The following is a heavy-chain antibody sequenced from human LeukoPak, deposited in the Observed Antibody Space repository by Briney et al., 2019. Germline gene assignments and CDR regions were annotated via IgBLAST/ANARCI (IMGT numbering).Heavy chain of an antibody. D-gene: IGHD6-19*01. CDR3: ARDRSSGWYGKYYFDY. J-gene: IGHJ4*02. V-gene: IGHV4-59*01. CDR1: GGSSSSYY. Sequence: KSSETLSLTCTVSGGSSSSYYWSWIRQPPGKGLEWIGYIYYSGSTNYNPSLKSRVTISVDTSKNQFSLKLGSVTAADTAVYYCARDRSSGWYGKYYFDYWGQGTLVTVSS. CDR2: IYYSGST.